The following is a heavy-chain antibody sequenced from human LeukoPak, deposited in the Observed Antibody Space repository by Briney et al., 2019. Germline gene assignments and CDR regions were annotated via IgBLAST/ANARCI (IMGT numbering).Heavy chain of an antibody. V-gene: IGHV3-7*01. J-gene: IGHJ6*03. D-gene: IGHD2-8*02. CDR1: GFTFSSYA. Sequence: LSGGSLRLSCAASGFTFSSYAMSWVRQAPGKGLEWVANIKQDGSEKYYVDSVKGRFTISRDNADRSLYPQMTSLRVEDTAVYFCASRYCTGVNCFAASYMCMDVWGKGTTVTVSS. CDR2: IKQDGSEK. CDR3: ASRYCTGVNCFAASYMCMDV.